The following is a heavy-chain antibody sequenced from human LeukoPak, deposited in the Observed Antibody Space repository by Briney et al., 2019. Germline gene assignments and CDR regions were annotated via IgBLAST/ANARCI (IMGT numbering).Heavy chain of an antibody. CDR1: GGSISSYY. D-gene: IGHD3-22*01. CDR2: IYYSGST. CDR3: ARRTYFYDSSGYYFDY. Sequence: SETLSLTCTVCGGSISSYYLSWIRQPPGKGLECIGYIYYSGSTNYTPSLKSRVTISVDTSKNQFSLKLSSVNAADTAVYYCARRTYFYDSSGYYFDYWGQGTLVTVSS. J-gene: IGHJ4*02. V-gene: IGHV4-59*01.